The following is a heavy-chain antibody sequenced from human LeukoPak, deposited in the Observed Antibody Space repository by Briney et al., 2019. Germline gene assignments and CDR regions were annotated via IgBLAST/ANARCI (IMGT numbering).Heavy chain of an antibody. CDR3: ARQRPIASSSRITARYNWFDP. D-gene: IGHD6-13*01. V-gene: IGHV3-30*04. Sequence: GGSLRLSCAASGFTFSSYAMHWVRQAPGKGLEWVAVISYDGSNKYYADSVKGRFTISRDNSKNTLYLQINSLRAEDTAVYYCARQRPIASSSRITARYNWFDPWGQGTLVTVSS. CDR2: ISYDGSNK. CDR1: GFTFSSYA. J-gene: IGHJ5*02.